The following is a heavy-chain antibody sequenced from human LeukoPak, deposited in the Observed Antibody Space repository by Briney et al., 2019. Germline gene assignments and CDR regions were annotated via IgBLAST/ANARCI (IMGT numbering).Heavy chain of an antibody. CDR1: GGSISSYY. Sequence: SETLSLTCTVSGGSISSYYWSWLRQPPGKGLEWIGYIYYSGSTNYNPSLKSRVTISVDTSKNQFSLKLSSVTAADTAVYYCARLYYYDHDAFDIWGQGTMVTVSS. V-gene: IGHV4-59*08. CDR2: IYYSGST. J-gene: IGHJ3*02. CDR3: ARLYYYDHDAFDI. D-gene: IGHD3-22*01.